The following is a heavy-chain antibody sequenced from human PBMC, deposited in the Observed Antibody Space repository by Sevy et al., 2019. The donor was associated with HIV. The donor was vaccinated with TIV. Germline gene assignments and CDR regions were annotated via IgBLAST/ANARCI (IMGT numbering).Heavy chain of an antibody. CDR1: GFTFSNAW. J-gene: IGHJ6*02. V-gene: IGHV3-15*01. CDR2: IKSKTDGGTT. CDR3: TTDVSSGYYYGYYYYGMDV. D-gene: IGHD3-22*01. Sequence: GGSLRLSFAASGFTFSNAWMSWVRQAPGKGRDWVARIKSKTDGGTTDYPAPVKGRLTISRDDSKNTRYLKMNSLKTEDTAVYYCTTDVSSGYYYGYYYYGMDVWGQGTTVTVSS.